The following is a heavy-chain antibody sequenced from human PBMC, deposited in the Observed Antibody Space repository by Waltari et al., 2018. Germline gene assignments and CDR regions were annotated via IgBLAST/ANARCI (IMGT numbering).Heavy chain of an antibody. CDR3: ASYSSSWPQSEGNFDY. V-gene: IGHV4-34*01. Sequence: QVQLQQWGAGLLKPSETLSLTCAVYGGSFSGYYWSWIRQPPGKGLEWIGEINHSVSTNYNPSLKSRGTISVDTSKNQFSLKLSSVTAADTAVYYCASYSSSWPQSEGNFDYWGQGTLVTVSS. CDR2: INHSVST. CDR1: GGSFSGYY. D-gene: IGHD6-13*01. J-gene: IGHJ4*02.